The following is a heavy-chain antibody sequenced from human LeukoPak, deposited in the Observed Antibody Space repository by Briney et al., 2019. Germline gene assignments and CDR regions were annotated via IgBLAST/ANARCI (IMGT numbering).Heavy chain of an antibody. CDR3: ATLDTAMADAFDI. CDR1: GFTFSSDG. J-gene: IGHJ3*02. CDR2: ISYDRSNK. V-gene: IGHV3-30*03. Sequence: GGSLRLSCAASGFTFSSDGMHWVRQAPGKGLEWVAVISYDRSNKYYADSVKGRFTISRDNSKNTLYLQMNSLRAEDTAVYYCATLDTAMADAFDIWGQGTMVTVSS. D-gene: IGHD5-18*01.